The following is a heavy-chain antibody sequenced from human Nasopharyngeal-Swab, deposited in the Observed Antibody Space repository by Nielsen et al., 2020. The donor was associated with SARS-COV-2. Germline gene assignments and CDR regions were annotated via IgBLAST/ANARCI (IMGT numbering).Heavy chain of an antibody. J-gene: IGHJ6*02. CDR3: ARDGLDYDFWSAYFMDV. CDR1: GFTFSSYS. CDR2: ISSSSSTI. Sequence: GESLKISCAASGFTFSSYSMNWVRQAPGKGLEWVSYISSSSSTIYYADSAKGRFTISRDNAKNSLYLQMNSLRAEDTAVYYCARDGLDYDFWSAYFMDVWGQGTTVTVSS. V-gene: IGHV3-48*04. D-gene: IGHD3-3*01.